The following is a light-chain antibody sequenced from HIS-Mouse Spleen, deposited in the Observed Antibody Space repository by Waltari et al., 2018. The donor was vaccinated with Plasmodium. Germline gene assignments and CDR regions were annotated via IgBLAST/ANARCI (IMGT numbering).Light chain of an antibody. V-gene: IGLV3-10*01. Sequence: SYELTQPPSVSVSPGQTARNTCSGADSPKKYAYWYQQKSGQAPALVIYEDSKRPSGIPEGGSGVSSGRMATLMISGAEVEDEADYYCYSTDSSGNHRVFGGGTKLTVL. CDR2: EDS. CDR3: YSTDSSGNHRV. CDR1: DSPKKY. J-gene: IGLJ3*02.